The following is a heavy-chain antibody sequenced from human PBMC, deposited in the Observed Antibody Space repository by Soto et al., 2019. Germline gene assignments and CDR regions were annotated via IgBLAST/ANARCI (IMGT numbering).Heavy chain of an antibody. V-gene: IGHV3-74*01. D-gene: IGHD2-21*02. CDR2: INSDGSIT. J-gene: IGHJ3*01. CDR1: GFTFSSYW. CDR3: ARGDRGVFDL. Sequence: PGGSLRLSCSASGFTFSSYWIHWVRQAPGKGLVWVSRINSDGSITNYADSVKGRFTISRDNAKNTLYLHMNSLRAEDTAVYYCARGDRGVFDLWGHGTMVTVSS.